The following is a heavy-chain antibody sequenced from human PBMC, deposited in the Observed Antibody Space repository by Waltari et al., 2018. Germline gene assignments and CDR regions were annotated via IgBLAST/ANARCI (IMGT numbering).Heavy chain of an antibody. CDR2: IYTSGST. J-gene: IGHJ4*02. CDR1: GGSISSGSYY. D-gene: IGHD2-21*01. CDR3: ARENCGGDCYSDY. V-gene: IGHV4-61*02. Sequence: QVQLQESGPGLVKPSQTLFLTCTVPGGSISSGSYYWSWIRKPAGKGLEWIGLIYTSGSTNYNPSLKSRVTISVDTSKNQFSLKLSSVTAADTAVYYCARENCGGDCYSDYWGQGTLVTVSS.